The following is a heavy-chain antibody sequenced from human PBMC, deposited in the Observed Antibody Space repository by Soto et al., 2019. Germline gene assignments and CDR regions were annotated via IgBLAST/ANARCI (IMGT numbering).Heavy chain of an antibody. CDR3: ASLAVRYDFWSGYYSEDAFDI. CDR1: GGSISSYY. D-gene: IGHD3-3*01. CDR2: IYYSGST. Sequence: QVQLQESGPGLVKPSETLSLTCTVSGGSISSYYWSWIRQPPGKGLEWIGYIYYSGSTNYNPSLKSRVTISVDTSKNQFSLKLSSVTAADTAVYYCASLAVRYDFWSGYYSEDAFDIWGQGTMVTVSS. V-gene: IGHV4-59*08. J-gene: IGHJ3*02.